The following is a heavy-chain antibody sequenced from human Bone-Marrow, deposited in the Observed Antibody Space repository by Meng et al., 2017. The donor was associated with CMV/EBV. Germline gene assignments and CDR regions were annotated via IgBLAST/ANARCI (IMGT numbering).Heavy chain of an antibody. V-gene: IGHV3-30*02. J-gene: IGHJ6*01. Sequence: GGSLRLSCAASGFTFSSYGMHWVRQAPGKGLEWVAFIRYDGSNKYYADSVKGRFTVSRDNSKNTLYLQMNSLRAEDTAVYYCAKDLGPGEYQLLYQLYYYYGMDVWGQGTTVTVSS. CDR2: IRYDGSNK. D-gene: IGHD2-2*02. CDR3: AKDLGPGEYQLLYQLYYYYGMDV. CDR1: GFTFSSYG.